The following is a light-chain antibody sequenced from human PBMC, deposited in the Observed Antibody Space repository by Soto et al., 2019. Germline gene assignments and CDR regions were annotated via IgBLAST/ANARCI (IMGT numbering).Light chain of an antibody. CDR1: GSDVGGYDY. CDR2: DVT. CDR3: SSYTSSTTVI. Sequence: QAVLTQPASMSGSPGQSITISCTGTGSDVGGYDYVSWYQQHPGKAPKLMIYDVTDRPSGVSDRFSGSKSGNTASLTISGLQAEDEADYYCSSYTSSTTVIFGGGTKLTVL. V-gene: IGLV2-14*03. J-gene: IGLJ2*01.